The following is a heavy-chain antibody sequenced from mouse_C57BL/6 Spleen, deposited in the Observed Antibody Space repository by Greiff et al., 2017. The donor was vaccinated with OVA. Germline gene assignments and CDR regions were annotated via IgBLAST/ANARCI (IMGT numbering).Heavy chain of an antibody. V-gene: IGHV7-3*01. CDR3: ARSYSRYFDV. CDR1: GFTFTDYY. J-gene: IGHJ1*03. Sequence: EVMLVESGGGLVQPGGSLSLSCAASGFTFTDYYMSWVRQPPGKALEWLGFIRNKANGYTTEYSASVKGRFTISRDNSQSILYLQMNALRAEDSATYYCARSYSRYFDVWGTGTTVTVSS. CDR2: IRNKANGYTT. D-gene: IGHD2-10*01.